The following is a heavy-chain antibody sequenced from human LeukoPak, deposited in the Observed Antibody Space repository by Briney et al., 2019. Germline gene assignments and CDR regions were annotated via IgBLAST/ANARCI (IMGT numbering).Heavy chain of an antibody. Sequence: GASVKVSCKASGYTFTIHHIQWVRQAPGQGLEWMGWINTNSGGTTYAQKLQGRVTMTTDTSTSTAYMELRSLRSDDTAVYYCAHTDILTGRDVWGQGTTVTVSS. V-gene: IGHV1-18*04. D-gene: IGHD3-9*01. CDR1: GYTFTIHH. J-gene: IGHJ6*02. CDR2: INTNSGGT. CDR3: AHTDILTGRDV.